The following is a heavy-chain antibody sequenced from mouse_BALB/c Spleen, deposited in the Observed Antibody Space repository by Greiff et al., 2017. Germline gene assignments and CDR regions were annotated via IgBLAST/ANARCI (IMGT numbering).Heavy chain of an antibody. CDR1: GFTFSSYA. Sequence: EVMLVESGGGLVKPGGSLKLSCAASGFTFSSYAMSWVRQTPEKRLEWVASISSGGGTYYPDSVKGRFTISRDNARNILYLQMSSLRSEDTAMYYCARRDYDDAMDYWGQGTSVTVSS. J-gene: IGHJ4*01. CDR2: ISSGGGT. V-gene: IGHV5-6-5*01. CDR3: ARRDYDDAMDY. D-gene: IGHD2-4*01.